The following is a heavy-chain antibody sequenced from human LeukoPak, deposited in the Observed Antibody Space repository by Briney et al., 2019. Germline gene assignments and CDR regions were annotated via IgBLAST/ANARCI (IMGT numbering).Heavy chain of an antibody. CDR3: ARDGRSSSWYYFDY. D-gene: IGHD6-13*01. Sequence: SETLSLTCTVSGYSISSGYYWGWIRQPPGKGLEWIGSIYHSGSTYYNPSLKSRVTISVDTSKNQFSLKLSSVTAADTAVYYCARDGRSSSWYYFDYWGRGTLVTVSS. CDR1: GYSISSGYY. CDR2: IYHSGST. V-gene: IGHV4-38-2*02. J-gene: IGHJ4*02.